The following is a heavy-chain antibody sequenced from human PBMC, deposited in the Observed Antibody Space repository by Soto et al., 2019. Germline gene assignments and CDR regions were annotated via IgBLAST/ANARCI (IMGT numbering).Heavy chain of an antibody. D-gene: IGHD3-22*01. CDR3: AYDSSGYLDY. J-gene: IGHJ4*02. CDR1: GYTFTTYA. V-gene: IGHV1-3*01. CDR2: INVGNGNT. Sequence: ASVKVSCKASGYTFTTYAMHWVRQAPGQRLEWMGWINVGNGNTKYSQKFQGRVTITRDTSASTAHMELSSLRSEDTAVYYCAYDSSGYLDYWGQGPLVTVSS.